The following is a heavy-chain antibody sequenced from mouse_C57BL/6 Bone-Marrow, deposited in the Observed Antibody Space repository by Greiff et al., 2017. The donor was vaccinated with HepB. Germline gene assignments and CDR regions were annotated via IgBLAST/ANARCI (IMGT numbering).Heavy chain of an antibody. Sequence: EVQLMESGGGLVKPGGSLKLSCAASGFTFSSYTMSWVRQTPEKRLEWVATISGGGGNTYYPDSVKGRFTISRDNAKNTLYLQMSSLRSEDTALYYCASLDSSGPGFAYWGQGTLVTVSA. V-gene: IGHV5-9*01. D-gene: IGHD3-2*02. CDR3: ASLDSSGPGFAY. J-gene: IGHJ3*01. CDR2: ISGGGGNT. CDR1: GFTFSSYT.